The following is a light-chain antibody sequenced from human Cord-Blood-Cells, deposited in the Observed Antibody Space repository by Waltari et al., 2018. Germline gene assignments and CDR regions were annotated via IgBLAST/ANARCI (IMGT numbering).Light chain of an antibody. CDR3: QQYYSTPYT. V-gene: IGKV4-1*01. CDR1: QSVLYSSNNKNY. CDR2: WAS. Sequence: DIVMTQSPDSLAVSLGERATINCKSSQSVLYSSNNKNYLAWYQQKPEQSPNLLIYWASARESGVPDRFSGSGSGTDFTLTISSLQAEDVAVYYCQQYYSTPYTFGQGTKLEIK. J-gene: IGKJ2*01.